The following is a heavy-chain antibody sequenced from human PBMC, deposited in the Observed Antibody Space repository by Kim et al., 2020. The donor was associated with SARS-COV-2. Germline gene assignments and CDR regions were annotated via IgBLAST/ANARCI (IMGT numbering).Heavy chain of an antibody. Sequence: GGSLRLSCAASGFTFSSYSMNWVRQAPGKGLEWVSYISSSSSTIYYADSVKGRFTISRDNAKNSLYLQMNSLRDEDTAVYYCARNPLGGCGGDCYSDGFVPWGRGTLVTV. D-gene: IGHD2-21*02. CDR1: GFTFSSYS. CDR2: ISSSSSTI. CDR3: ARNPLGGCGGDCYSDGFVP. J-gene: IGHJ5*02. V-gene: IGHV3-48*02.